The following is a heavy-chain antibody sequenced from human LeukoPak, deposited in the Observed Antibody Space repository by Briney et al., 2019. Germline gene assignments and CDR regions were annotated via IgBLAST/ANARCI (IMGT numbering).Heavy chain of an antibody. J-gene: IGHJ4*02. D-gene: IGHD6-25*01. CDR2: INPNSGGT. Sequence: ASVKVSCKASGHTFSDYYIHWVRQAPGQGLEWMGWINPNSGGTHYAQKFQGRVTMTRDTSISTAYMELSRLRSDDTAVYYCARVGWAAPRVHFDSWGQGTLLTVSS. CDR3: ARVGWAAPRVHFDS. V-gene: IGHV1-2*02. CDR1: GHTFSDYY.